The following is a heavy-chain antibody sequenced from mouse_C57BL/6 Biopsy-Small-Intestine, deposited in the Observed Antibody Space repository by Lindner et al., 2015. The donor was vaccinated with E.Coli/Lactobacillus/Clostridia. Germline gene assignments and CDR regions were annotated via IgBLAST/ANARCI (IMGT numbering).Heavy chain of an antibody. CDR1: GYTLTELS. CDR3: ATENPYNWNSARAFDI. V-gene: IGHV1-18*01. D-gene: IGHD1-3*01. Sequence: SVKVSCRVSGYTLTELSMHWVRQAPGKGLEWMGGFDPEDGETIYAQKFQGRVTMTEDTSTDTAYMELSSLRSEDTAVYYCATENPYNWNSARAFDIWGQGTMVTVSS. J-gene: IGHJ3*01. CDR2: FDPEDGET.